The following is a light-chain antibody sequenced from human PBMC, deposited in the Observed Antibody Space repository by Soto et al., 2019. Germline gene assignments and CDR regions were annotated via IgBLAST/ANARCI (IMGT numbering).Light chain of an antibody. Sequence: EIVLTQSRATLSLSPVERATLSCGASQSVSSSYLAWYQQKPGLAPRLLIYDASSRATGIPDRFSGSGSGTDFTLTISRLEPEDFAVYYCQQYGSSPPITFGQGTRLEIK. J-gene: IGKJ5*01. CDR3: QQYGSSPPIT. V-gene: IGKV3D-20*01. CDR2: DAS. CDR1: QSVSSSY.